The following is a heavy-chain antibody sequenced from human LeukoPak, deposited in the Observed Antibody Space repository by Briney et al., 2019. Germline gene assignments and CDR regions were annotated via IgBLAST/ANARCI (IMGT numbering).Heavy chain of an antibody. CDR1: GFTLSRHW. CDR3: VRGSGWLTAY. CDR2: VKQDGSEI. D-gene: IGHD5-24*01. Sequence: GGSLRLSCAASGFTLSRHWMSWVRQAPGKGLEWVAVVKQDGSEIHYVDSVKGRFTISRDNAKNSLYLQMNSLTGDDTSVYYCVRGSGWLTAYWGQGTLVTVSS. J-gene: IGHJ4*02. V-gene: IGHV3-7*01.